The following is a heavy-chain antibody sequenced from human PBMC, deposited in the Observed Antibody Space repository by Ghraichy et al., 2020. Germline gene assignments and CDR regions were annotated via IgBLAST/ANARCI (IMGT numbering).Heavy chain of an antibody. CDR2: IYHRGNT. CDR3: ARTDYDFWSGRGGSLDY. V-gene: IGHV4-4*02. Sequence: SETLSLTCAVSGGSMSSSNWWSWVRQAPGKGLEWIGEIYHRGNTNYNPSLKSRVTISIDKSKNQFSLRLTSVTAADTAVYYCARTDYDFWSGRGGSLDYWGQGTLVTVSS. D-gene: IGHD3-3*01. CDR1: GGSMSSSNW. J-gene: IGHJ4*02.